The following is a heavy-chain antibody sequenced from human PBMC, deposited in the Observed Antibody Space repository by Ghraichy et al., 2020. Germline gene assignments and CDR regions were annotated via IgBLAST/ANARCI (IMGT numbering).Heavy chain of an antibody. CDR3: ARRFKGFGSGTDY. J-gene: IGHJ4*02. V-gene: IGHV4-39*01. CDR1: GGSINSGSYY. CDR2: VFYSGDA. Sequence: SQTLSLTCTLSGGSINSGSYYWGWIRQPPGKGLEWIGSVFYSGDAYYNPSLRSRVTISIDTSRTQFFLNLTSVTAADTATYFSARRFKGFGSGTDYWGQGTLVAVSS. D-gene: IGHD3-10*01.